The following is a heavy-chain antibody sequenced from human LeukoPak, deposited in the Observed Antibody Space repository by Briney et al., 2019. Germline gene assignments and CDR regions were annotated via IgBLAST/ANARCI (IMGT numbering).Heavy chain of an antibody. CDR1: GFTFSSYA. D-gene: IGHD3-10*01. J-gene: IGHJ4*02. Sequence: TGGSLRLSCAASGFTFSSYAMHWVRQAPGKGLEWVAVISYDGSNKYYADSVKGRFTISRDNYKNTLYLQMNSLRAEDTAVYYCARPTMVRGVTQNYFDYWGQGTLVTVSS. V-gene: IGHV3-30-3*01. CDR3: ARPTMVRGVTQNYFDY. CDR2: ISYDGSNK.